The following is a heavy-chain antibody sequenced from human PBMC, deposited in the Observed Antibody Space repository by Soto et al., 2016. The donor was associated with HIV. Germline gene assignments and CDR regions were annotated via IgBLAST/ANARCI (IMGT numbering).Heavy chain of an antibody. CDR2: IYSGGRT. D-gene: IGHD3-22*01. CDR3: ARERDYDSSEDGFDM. Sequence: EVQLVESGGGSVQPGGSLRLSCAAAKFTVSSNYMTWVRQAPGKGLEWVSLIYSGGRTYYADSVRGRFTISRDISKNTLFLQMNSLRAEDTAIYYCARERDYDSSEDGFDMWGQGTMVTVSS. CDR1: KFTVSSNY. V-gene: IGHV3-66*01. J-gene: IGHJ3*02.